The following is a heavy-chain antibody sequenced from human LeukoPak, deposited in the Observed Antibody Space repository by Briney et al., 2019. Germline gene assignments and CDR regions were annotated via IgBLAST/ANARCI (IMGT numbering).Heavy chain of an antibody. V-gene: IGHV4-39*07. Sequence: PSETLSLTCTVSGGSISSSSYYWGWIRQPPGKGLEWIGSIYYSGSTYYNPSLKSRVTISVDTSKNQFSLKLSSVTAADTAVYYCARGADYYDSSGLDPWGRGTLVTVSS. CDR1: GGSISSSSYY. J-gene: IGHJ5*02. D-gene: IGHD3-22*01. CDR3: ARGADYYDSSGLDP. CDR2: IYYSGST.